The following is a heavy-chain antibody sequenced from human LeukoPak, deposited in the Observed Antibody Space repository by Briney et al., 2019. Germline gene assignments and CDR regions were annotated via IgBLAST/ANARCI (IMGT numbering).Heavy chain of an antibody. J-gene: IGHJ5*02. V-gene: IGHV3-33*01. Sequence: HPGGSLRLSCAASGFTFSSYGMHWVRQAPGKGLEWVAVIWFDGSNEYYVDSVKGRFTISRDNSKNTLYLQMNSLRAEDTAVYYCARDSSGSTFDWFDPWGQGTLVTVSS. CDR3: ARDSSGSTFDWFDP. CDR1: GFTFSSYG. CDR2: IWFDGSNE. D-gene: IGHD1-7*01.